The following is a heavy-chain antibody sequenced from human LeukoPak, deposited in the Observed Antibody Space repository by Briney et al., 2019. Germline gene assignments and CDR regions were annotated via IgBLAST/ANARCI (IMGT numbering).Heavy chain of an antibody. CDR3: VTTDYDILTGYSPH. J-gene: IGHJ4*02. Sequence: IPPGGSLGPPCPGPGLTAPNNYIPWVRQAPGKGLEGVSFINSGGNTYYADSVKGRFTISRDKLKNTLYLQINSLRAEDTAVYYCVTTDYDILTGYSPHWGQGTLVTVSS. D-gene: IGHD3-9*01. V-gene: IGHV3-53*01. CDR1: GLTAPNNY. CDR2: INSGGNT.